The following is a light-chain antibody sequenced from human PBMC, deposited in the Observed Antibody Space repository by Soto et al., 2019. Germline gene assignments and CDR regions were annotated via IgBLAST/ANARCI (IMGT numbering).Light chain of an antibody. CDR2: GAS. V-gene: IGKV3-15*01. J-gene: IGKJ1*01. CDR3: QQYNNWPQT. Sequence: EIVVTQSPATLSVSPGQRVTLSCRASQSVNANLAWYQHKPGQAPRLLIYGASTRATGIPARFSGSGSGTEFTLTISSLQSEDFAVYYCQQYNNWPQTFGQGTKVDIK. CDR1: QSVNAN.